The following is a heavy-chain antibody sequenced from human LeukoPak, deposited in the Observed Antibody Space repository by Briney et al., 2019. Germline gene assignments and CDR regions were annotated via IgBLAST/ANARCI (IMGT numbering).Heavy chain of an antibody. CDR2: IKSKTDGGTT. Sequence: GGSLRLSCAASGFTFSNAWMSWVRQAPGKGLEWVGRIKSKTDGGTTDYAAPVKGRFTISRDDSKNTLYLQMNSLKTEDTAVYYCTTSLDYYDSSGYLRFSKFDYWGQGTLVTVSS. D-gene: IGHD3-22*01. J-gene: IGHJ4*02. V-gene: IGHV3-15*01. CDR3: TTSLDYYDSSGYLRFSKFDY. CDR1: GFTFSNAW.